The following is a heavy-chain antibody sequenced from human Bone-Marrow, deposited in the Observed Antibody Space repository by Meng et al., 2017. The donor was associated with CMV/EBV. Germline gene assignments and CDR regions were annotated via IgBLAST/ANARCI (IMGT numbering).Heavy chain of an antibody. CDR2: ISAYNGNT. V-gene: IGHV1-18*01. D-gene: IGHD3-3*01. J-gene: IGHJ4*02. CDR3: ARGRITIFGVVIIPYFDY. Sequence: ASVKVSCKASGYTFTSYGISWVRQAPGQGLEWMGWISAYNGNTNYAQKLQGRVTMTTDTSTSTAYMELSRLRSDDTAVYYCARGRITIFGVVIIPYFDYWGQGTLVTVSS. CDR1: GYTFTSYG.